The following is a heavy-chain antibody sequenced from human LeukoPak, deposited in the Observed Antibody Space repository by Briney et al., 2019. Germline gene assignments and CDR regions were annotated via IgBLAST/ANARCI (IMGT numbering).Heavy chain of an antibody. D-gene: IGHD5/OR15-5a*01. V-gene: IGHV1-2*02. CDR3: ARRAVSSNSFDY. J-gene: IGHJ4*02. Sequence: ASVKVSCKASGYTFTAYCVYWVRQAPAPGHGLEWMGWINPNNGDTIYAQKFQGRVTMTSDTSIATAYMELRSLRSDDTAVYYCARRAVSSNSFDYWGQGTLVTVSS. CDR1: GYTFTAYC. CDR2: INPNNGDT.